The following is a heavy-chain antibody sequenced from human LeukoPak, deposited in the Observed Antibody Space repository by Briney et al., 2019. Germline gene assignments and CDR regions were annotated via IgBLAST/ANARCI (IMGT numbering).Heavy chain of an antibody. J-gene: IGHJ6*03. D-gene: IGHD3-16*01. CDR2: IYHSGST. CDR3: ASNALGYYYYYMDV. V-gene: IGHV4-30-2*01. CDR1: GGSTSSGGYY. Sequence: SETLSLTCTVSGGSTSSGGYYWSWIRQPPGKGLEWIGYIYHSGSTYYNPSLKSRVTISVDRSKNQFSLKLSSVTAADTAVYYCASNALGYYYYYMDVWGKGTTVTVSS.